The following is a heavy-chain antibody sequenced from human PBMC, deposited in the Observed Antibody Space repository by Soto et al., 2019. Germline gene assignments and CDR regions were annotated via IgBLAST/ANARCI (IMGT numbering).Heavy chain of an antibody. CDR2: ISSSSTI. CDR1: GFTFSSYS. CDR3: ARESYYYGSVKFDS. J-gene: IGHJ5*01. V-gene: IGHV3-48*02. Sequence: PGGSLRLSCAASGFTFSSYSMNWVRQAPGKGLEWVSYISSSSTIYYADSVKGRFTISRDNAKNSLYLQMNSLRDEDTAVYYCARESYYYGSVKFDSWGQGTLVTVSS. D-gene: IGHD3-10*01.